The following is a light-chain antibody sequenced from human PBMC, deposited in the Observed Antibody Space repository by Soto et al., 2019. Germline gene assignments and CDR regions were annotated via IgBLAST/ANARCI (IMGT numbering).Light chain of an antibody. Sequence: IAVTQTTDTLSVSPGERATLACRASQSVSSNLAWYQQKPGQAPRLLIYGASSRATGIPDRFSGSGSGTDFTLTISRLEPEDFAVYYCPHYGSSQWTSGQ. CDR1: QSVSSN. V-gene: IGKV3-20*01. CDR2: GAS. J-gene: IGKJ1*01. CDR3: PHYGSSQWT.